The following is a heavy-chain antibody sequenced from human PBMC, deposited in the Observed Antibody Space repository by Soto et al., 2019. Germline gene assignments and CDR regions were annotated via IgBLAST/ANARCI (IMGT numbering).Heavy chain of an antibody. CDR2: IYPDDSDT. CDR1: GYSFSNFW. V-gene: IGHV5-51*01. J-gene: IGHJ4*02. D-gene: IGHD2-8*01. CDR3: ASSVLLTSTMNSFDL. Sequence: PGESLKISCQASGYSFSNFWIAWVRQMPGEGLEWLGIIYPDDSDTRYSPSFQGQVTISADKSIKTTYLQWRSLKASDTAIYFCASSVLLTSTMNSFDLWGQGTLVTVSS.